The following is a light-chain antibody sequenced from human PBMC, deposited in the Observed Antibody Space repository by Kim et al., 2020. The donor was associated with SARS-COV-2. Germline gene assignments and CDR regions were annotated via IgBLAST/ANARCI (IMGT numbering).Light chain of an antibody. V-gene: IGLV2-14*04. Sequence: QSITISCTGTSSDVGGYNYVSWYQQHPGKAPKLMIYDVSKRPSGVSNRFSGSKSGNTASLTISGLQAEDEADYYCSSYTSSSTHYVFGTGTKVTVL. CDR1: SSDVGGYNY. J-gene: IGLJ1*01. CDR3: SSYTSSSTHYV. CDR2: DVS.